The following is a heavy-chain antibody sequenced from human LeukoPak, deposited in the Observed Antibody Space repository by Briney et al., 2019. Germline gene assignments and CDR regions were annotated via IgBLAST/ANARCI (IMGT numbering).Heavy chain of an antibody. V-gene: IGHV3-9*02. D-gene: IGHD3-22*01. CDR2: ISWNSGSI. Sequence: GGSLRLSCAASGFTSDDYAMHWVRQAPGKGLEWVSGISWNSGSIGYADSVKGRFTISRDNAKNSLYLQMNSLRAEDTALYYCAKAYRGRAFGYDSSGYYLVAFDIWGQGTMVTVSS. J-gene: IGHJ3*02. CDR3: AKAYRGRAFGYDSSGYYLVAFDI. CDR1: GFTSDDYA.